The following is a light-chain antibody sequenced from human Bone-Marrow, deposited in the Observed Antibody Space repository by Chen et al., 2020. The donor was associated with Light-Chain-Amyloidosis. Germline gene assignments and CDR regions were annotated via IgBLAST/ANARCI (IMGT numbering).Light chain of an antibody. Sequence: QYAMTQPASVSGSPGQSSTLSCTGAISDFDSYKSFSWYQQHPDKAPKLLIFDVTDRPSGVSHRFSGSKSGTTASLTISGLQAEYEADYFCSSYTSSGTWVFGGGTKLTVL. CDR1: ISDFDSYKS. V-gene: IGLV2-14*01. CDR2: DVT. CDR3: SSYTSSGTWV. J-gene: IGLJ3*02.